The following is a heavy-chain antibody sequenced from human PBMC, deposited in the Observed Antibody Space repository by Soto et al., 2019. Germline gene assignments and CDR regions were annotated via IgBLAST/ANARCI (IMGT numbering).Heavy chain of an antibody. V-gene: IGHV3-21*01. CDR1: GFTFSSYS. D-gene: IGHD1-26*01. CDR3: ARGGTFAWELDDAFDI. J-gene: IGHJ3*02. Sequence: LRLSCAASGFTFSSYSMNWVRQAPGKGLEWVSSISSSSSYIYYADSVKGRFTISRDNAKNSLYLQMNSLRAEDTAVYYCARGGTFAWELDDAFDIWGQGTMVTVSS. CDR2: ISSSSSYI.